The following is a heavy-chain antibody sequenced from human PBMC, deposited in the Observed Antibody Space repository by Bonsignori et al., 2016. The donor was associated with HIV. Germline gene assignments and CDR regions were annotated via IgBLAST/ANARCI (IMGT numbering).Heavy chain of an antibody. J-gene: IGHJ5*02. CDR3: ARGTWLDP. Sequence: EVQLLQSGPEMKKPGTTVKISCKVSGYIFTDSNIHWMKQAPGKGLQWMGRVDPEDGKTMSAPKFQGRITISADRSADTAFLELTGLRSEDTAIYYCARGTWLDPWGQGTLVTVSS. CDR1: GYIFTDSN. V-gene: IGHV1-69-2*01. CDR2: VDPEDGKT.